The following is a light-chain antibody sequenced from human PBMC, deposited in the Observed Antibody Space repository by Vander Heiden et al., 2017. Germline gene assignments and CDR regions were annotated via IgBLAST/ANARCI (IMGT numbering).Light chain of an antibody. J-gene: IGKJ4*01. Sequence: EIVLTQSPGTLSLSPGERATLSCRASQSVSSSYLAWYKQKPGQAPRLLIYGASSRATGIPDRFSGSGYGTDFTLTISRREPEDFAVYYCQQYGSSPPLTFGGGTKVEIK. CDR2: GAS. V-gene: IGKV3-20*01. CDR3: QQYGSSPPLT. CDR1: QSVSSSY.